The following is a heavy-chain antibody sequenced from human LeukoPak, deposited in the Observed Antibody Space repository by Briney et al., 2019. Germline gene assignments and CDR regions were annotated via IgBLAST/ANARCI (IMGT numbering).Heavy chain of an antibody. V-gene: IGHV3-30*04. CDR1: GFTFSNYA. CDR3: AKDFRIAVAGLDY. D-gene: IGHD6-19*01. J-gene: IGHJ4*02. CDR2: ISYDGSNK. Sequence: GGSLRLSCAASGFTFSNYAMHWVRQAPGKGLEWVAVISYDGSNKYYADSVKGRFTISRDNSKNTLYLQMNSLRAEDTAVYYCAKDFRIAVAGLDYWGQGTLVTVSS.